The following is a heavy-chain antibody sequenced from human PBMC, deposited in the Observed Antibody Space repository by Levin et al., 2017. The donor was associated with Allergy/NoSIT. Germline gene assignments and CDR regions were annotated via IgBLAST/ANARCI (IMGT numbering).Heavy chain of an antibody. Sequence: LAGGSLRLSCSASGFTFSSYAMHWVRQAPGKGLEYVSAISSNGGSTYYADSVKGRFTISRDNSKNTLYLQMSSLRAEDTAVYYCVKWIQLWPTVGGYFDYWGQGTLVTVSS. D-gene: IGHD5-18*01. J-gene: IGHJ4*02. CDR1: GFTFSSYA. CDR3: VKWIQLWPTVGGYFDY. CDR2: ISSNGGST. V-gene: IGHV3-64D*06.